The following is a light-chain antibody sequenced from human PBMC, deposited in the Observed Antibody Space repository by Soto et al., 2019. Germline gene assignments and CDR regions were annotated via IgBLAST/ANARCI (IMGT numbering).Light chain of an antibody. CDR2: DAS. Sequence: DIQMTQSPSTLSASVGDRVTITCRASQSISSWLAWYQQKPGKAPKLLIYDASSLESGVPSRFSGSGYGTEFTLTISSLQSDDFATYYCQQYNSYSPTFGQGTKVDIK. CDR3: QQYNSYSPT. V-gene: IGKV1-5*01. J-gene: IGKJ1*01. CDR1: QSISSW.